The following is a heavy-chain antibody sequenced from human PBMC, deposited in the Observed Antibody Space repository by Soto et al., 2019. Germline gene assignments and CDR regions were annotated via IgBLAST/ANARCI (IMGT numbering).Heavy chain of an antibody. CDR3: AMEYCSSTSCYRDY. CDR1: GGTFSIYT. CDR2: IIPILGIA. V-gene: IGHV1-69*02. D-gene: IGHD2-2*02. J-gene: IGHJ4*02. Sequence: QVQLVQSGAEVKKPGSSVKVSCKASGGTFSIYTISWVRQAPGQGLEWMGRIIPILGIANYAQKFQGRVTITENKSTSPAYMELSSLRSEDTAVYYCAMEYCSSTSCYRDYWGQGTLVTVSS.